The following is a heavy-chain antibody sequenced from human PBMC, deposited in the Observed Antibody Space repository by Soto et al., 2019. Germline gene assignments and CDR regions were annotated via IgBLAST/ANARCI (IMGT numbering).Heavy chain of an antibody. D-gene: IGHD3-3*01. V-gene: IGHV3-23*01. CDR2: ISGSGGST. CDR3: AKGGYDFWSGYYRY. CDR1: GFTFSSYA. J-gene: IGHJ4*02. Sequence: GGSLRLSCAASGFTFSSYAMSWVRQAPGKGLEWVSAISGSGGSTYYADSVKGRFTISRDNSKNTLYLQMNSLRAEDTAVYYCAKGGYDFWSGYYRYWGQGTLVTVS.